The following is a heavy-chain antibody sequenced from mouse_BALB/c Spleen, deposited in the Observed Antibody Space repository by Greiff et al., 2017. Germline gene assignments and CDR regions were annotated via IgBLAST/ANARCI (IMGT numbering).Heavy chain of an antibody. CDR3: ARDWAFDY. CDR2: ISSGSSTI. CDR1: GFTFSSFG. D-gene: IGHD4-1*01. Sequence: DVQLQESGGGLVQPGGSRKLSCAASGFTFSSFGMHWVRQAPEKGLEWVAYISSGSSTIYYADTVKGRFTISRDNPKNTLFLQMTSLRSEDTAMYYCARDWAFDYWGQGTTLTVSS. J-gene: IGHJ2*01. V-gene: IGHV5-17*02.